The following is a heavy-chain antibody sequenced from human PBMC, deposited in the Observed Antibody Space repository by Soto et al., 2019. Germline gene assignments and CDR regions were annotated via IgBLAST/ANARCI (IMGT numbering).Heavy chain of an antibody. CDR1: GGSISSSHYY. D-gene: IGHD2-2*01. CDR2: IYNRGSS. J-gene: IGHJ4*02. CDR3: ARIVVVSAAINY. V-gene: IGHV4-39*01. Sequence: QLQLQESGPGLVKPAETLSLSCTVSGGSISSSHYYWAWSRQPPGKGLEWIGCIYNRGSSYYTPSLKSRVSLSIDTFTNQFSLKLSSVSAAETAVYYCARIVVVSAAINYWGQGTLVTVSS.